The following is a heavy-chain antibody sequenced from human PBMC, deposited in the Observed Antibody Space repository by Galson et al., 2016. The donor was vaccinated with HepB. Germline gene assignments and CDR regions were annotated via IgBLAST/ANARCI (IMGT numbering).Heavy chain of an antibody. CDR1: GFTVTTNY. J-gene: IGHJ5*02. CDR3: ARGKAVTGSDPLDP. CDR2: IYPDGRT. Sequence: SLRLSCAASGFTVTTNYMTWVRQAPGKGLEWVSTIYPDGRTFYTDSVKGRFTTSRDNSKNTLYLQMNSLRVEDTAVYYCARGKAVTGSDPLDPWGQGTLVTVSS. V-gene: IGHV3-66*01. D-gene: IGHD6-19*01.